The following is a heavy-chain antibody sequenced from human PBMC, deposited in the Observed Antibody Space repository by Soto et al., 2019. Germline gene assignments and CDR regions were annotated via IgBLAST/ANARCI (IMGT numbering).Heavy chain of an antibody. CDR2: MNPNSGNT. V-gene: IGHV1-8*01. D-gene: IGHD2-21*02. Sequence: ASVKVSCKASGYTFTSYDINWVRQATGQGLEWMGWMNPNSGNTGYAQKFQGRVTMTRNTSISTAYMELSSLRSEDTAVYYCARVPAIVVVTANWFDPWGQGTLVTVSS. CDR3: ARVPAIVVVTANWFDP. J-gene: IGHJ5*02. CDR1: GYTFTSYD.